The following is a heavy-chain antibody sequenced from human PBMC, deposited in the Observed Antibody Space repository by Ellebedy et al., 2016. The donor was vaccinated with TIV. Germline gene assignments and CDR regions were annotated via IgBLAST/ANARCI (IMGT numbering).Heavy chain of an antibody. J-gene: IGHJ1*01. CDR1: GYPFSTSW. CDR3: ARHIPPPLPVH. V-gene: IGHV5-51*01. Sequence: GESLKTSCEASGYPFSTSWIGWVCQMPGRGLEWMGGFYPGDSDTRYSPSFQGHVTISTDKSINTAYLQWSSLKASDTAMYYCARHIPPPLPVHWGQGTLVTVSS. CDR2: FYPGDSDT. D-gene: IGHD2-2*01.